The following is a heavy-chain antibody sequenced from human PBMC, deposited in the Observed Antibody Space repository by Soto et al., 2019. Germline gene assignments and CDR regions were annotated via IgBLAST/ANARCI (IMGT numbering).Heavy chain of an antibody. D-gene: IGHD5-18*01. CDR1: GFTFSSYS. CDR2: ISSSSSTI. V-gene: IGHV3-48*02. CDR3: ARVGLWSVSQSAFDI. Sequence: GGSLRLSCAASGFTFSSYSMNWFRQAPGKGLEWVSYISSSSSTIYYADSVKGRFTISRDNAKNSLYLQMNSLRDEDTAVYYCARVGLWSVSQSAFDIWGQGTMVTVSS. J-gene: IGHJ3*02.